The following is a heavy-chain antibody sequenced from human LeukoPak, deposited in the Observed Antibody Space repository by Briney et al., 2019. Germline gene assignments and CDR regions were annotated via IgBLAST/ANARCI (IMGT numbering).Heavy chain of an antibody. CDR1: GYTFTGYC. V-gene: IGHV1-2*02. CDR3: AREGYSSSPPYYYYYMDV. Sequence: ASVKVSCKASGYTFTGYCMHWVRQAPGQGLEWMGWINPNSGGTNYAQKFQGRVTMTRDTSISTAYMELSRLRSDDTAVYYCAREGYSSSPPYYYYYMDVWGKGTTVTVSS. CDR2: INPNSGGT. D-gene: IGHD6-6*01. J-gene: IGHJ6*03.